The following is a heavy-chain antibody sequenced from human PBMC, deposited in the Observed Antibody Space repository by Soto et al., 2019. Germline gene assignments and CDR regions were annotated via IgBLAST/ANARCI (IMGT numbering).Heavy chain of an antibody. J-gene: IGHJ4*02. Sequence: PSETLCLTWTVSGGSISSSSYYCGWIRQPPGKGLEWIGSIYYSGSTYYNPSLKSRVTISVDTSKNQFSLKLSSVTAADTAVYYCAPFDWLTHYWGQGTLVTVSS. D-gene: IGHD3-9*01. CDR2: IYYSGST. CDR1: GGSISSSSYY. CDR3: APFDWLTHY. V-gene: IGHV4-39*01.